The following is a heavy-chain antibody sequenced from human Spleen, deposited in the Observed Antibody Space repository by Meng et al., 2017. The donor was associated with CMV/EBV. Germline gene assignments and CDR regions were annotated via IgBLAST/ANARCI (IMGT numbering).Heavy chain of an antibody. CDR1: GGSLSDYY. CDR2: INHSGST. J-gene: IGHJ5*02. Sequence: YGGSLSDYYWSWIRQPPGKGLEWIGEINHSGSTNYNPSLKSRITISVDTSNNQFSLKLNSVTAADTAVYYCVRVADWNTYLGWFDPWGQGTLVTVSS. D-gene: IGHD1/OR15-1a*01. V-gene: IGHV4-34*01. CDR3: VRVADWNTYLGWFDP.